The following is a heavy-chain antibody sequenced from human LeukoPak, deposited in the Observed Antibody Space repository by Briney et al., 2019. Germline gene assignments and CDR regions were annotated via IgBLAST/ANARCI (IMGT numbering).Heavy chain of an antibody. CDR2: VIPIFGTA. CDR3: ASGGRFLEWLRSSYYYYGMDV. Sequence: GASVKVSCKASGGTFSSYAISWVRQAPGQGLEWMGGVIPIFGTANYAQKFQGRVTITADESTSTAYIELSSLRSEDTAVYYCASGGRFLEWLRSSYYYYGMDVWGQGTTVTVSS. V-gene: IGHV1-69*13. D-gene: IGHD3-3*01. J-gene: IGHJ6*02. CDR1: GGTFSSYA.